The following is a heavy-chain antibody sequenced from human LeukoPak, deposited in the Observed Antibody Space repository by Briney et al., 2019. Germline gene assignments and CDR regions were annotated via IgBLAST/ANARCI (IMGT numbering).Heavy chain of an antibody. CDR3: ADLNTYYYGSGSSNWFDP. CDR2: FDPEDGET. D-gene: IGHD3-10*01. CDR1: GYTLTELS. V-gene: IGHV1-24*01. J-gene: IGHJ5*02. Sequence: ASVTVSCKVSGYTLTELSMHWVRQAPGKGLEWMGGFDPEDGETIYAQKFQGRVTMTEDTSTDTAYVELSSLRSEDTAVYYCADLNTYYYGSGSSNWFDPWGQGTLVTVSS.